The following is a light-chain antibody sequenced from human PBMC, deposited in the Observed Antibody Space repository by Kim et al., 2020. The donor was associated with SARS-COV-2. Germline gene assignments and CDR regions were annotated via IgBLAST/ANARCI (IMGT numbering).Light chain of an antibody. V-gene: IGLV3-1*01. Sequence: VSPGQTASITCSGDKLGDKYACWYQQKPGRSPVLVIYQDSKRPSGIPERFSGSNSGNTATLTISGTQAMDEADYYCQAWHSSTVVFGSGTKVTVL. CDR2: QDS. J-gene: IGLJ1*01. CDR1: KLGDKY. CDR3: QAWHSSTVV.